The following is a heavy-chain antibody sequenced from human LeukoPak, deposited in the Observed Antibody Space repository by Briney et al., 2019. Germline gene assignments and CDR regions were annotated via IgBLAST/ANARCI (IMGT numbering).Heavy chain of an antibody. CDR3: ARLSGKGSEEHAFDI. D-gene: IGHD3-10*01. J-gene: IGHJ3*02. CDR2: IYPGDSDT. V-gene: IGHV5-51*01. Sequence: GESLKISCKVSGYSITNYWIGWVRQMPGKGLEWMGIIYPGDSDTTYSPSFQGQVTISVDKSISTAYLQWSSLKASDTAMYYCARLSGKGSEEHAFDIWGQGTLVTVSS. CDR1: GYSITNYW.